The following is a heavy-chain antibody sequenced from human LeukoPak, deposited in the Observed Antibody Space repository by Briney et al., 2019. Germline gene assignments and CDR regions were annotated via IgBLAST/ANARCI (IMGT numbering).Heavy chain of an antibody. V-gene: IGHV1-46*01. CDR1: GYTFTSHN. CDR2: INPSGGST. Sequence: ASVKVSCMASGYTFTSHNMHWVRQAPGQGLEWMGIINPSGGSTTYAQKFQGRVTMTRDTSTRTVYMELSSLRSEDTAVYYCARAIDYDSSGYYYVGHWFDPWGQGTLVTVSS. D-gene: IGHD3-22*01. CDR3: ARAIDYDSSGYYYVGHWFDP. J-gene: IGHJ5*02.